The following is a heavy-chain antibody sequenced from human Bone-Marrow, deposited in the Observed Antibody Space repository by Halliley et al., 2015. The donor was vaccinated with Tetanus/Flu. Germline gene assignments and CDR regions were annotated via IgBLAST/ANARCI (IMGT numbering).Heavy chain of an antibody. CDR2: MYYSGST. D-gene: IGHD3-3*01. V-gene: IGHV4-31*03. Sequence: TLSLTCSVSGGSISSGGYYWSWIRQHPGKGLEWVGYMYYSGSTYYNPSLKSRVTISVDTSKNQLSLKLSSVTAADTAVYYCARVNDSPYGMDVWGQGPPVLVSS. J-gene: IGHJ6*02. CDR3: ARVNDSPYGMDV. CDR1: GGSISSGGYY.